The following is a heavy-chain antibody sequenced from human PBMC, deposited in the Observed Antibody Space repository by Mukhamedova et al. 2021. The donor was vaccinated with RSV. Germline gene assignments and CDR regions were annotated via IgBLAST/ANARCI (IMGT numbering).Heavy chain of an antibody. CDR2: ISYDGSNK. Sequence: SSYGMHWVRQAPGKGLEWVAVISYDGSNKYYADSVKGRFTISRDNSKNTLYLQMNSLRAEDTAVYYCAKWSAAGSFFDYWGQGT. CDR3: AKWSAAGSFFDY. CDR1: SSYG. J-gene: IGHJ4*02. D-gene: IGHD2-2*01. V-gene: IGHV3-30*18.